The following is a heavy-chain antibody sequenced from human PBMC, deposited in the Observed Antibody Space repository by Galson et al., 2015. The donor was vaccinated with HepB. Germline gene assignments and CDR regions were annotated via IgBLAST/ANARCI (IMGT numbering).Heavy chain of an antibody. J-gene: IGHJ4*02. D-gene: IGHD5-24*01. Sequence: SLRLSCAASGFTFSSYGMHWVRQAPGKGLEWVAVISYDGSNKYYADSVKGRFTISRDNSKNTLYLQMNSLRAEDTAVYYCAKGRWLQSLVDYWGQGTLVTVSS. V-gene: IGHV3-30*18. CDR2: ISYDGSNK. CDR3: AKGRWLQSLVDY. CDR1: GFTFSSYG.